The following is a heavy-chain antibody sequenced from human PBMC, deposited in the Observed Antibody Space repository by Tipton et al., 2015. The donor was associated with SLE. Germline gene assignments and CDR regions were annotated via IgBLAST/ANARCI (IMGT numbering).Heavy chain of an antibody. J-gene: IGHJ4*02. CDR3: ASLGDRGGVVT. V-gene: IGHV4-34*09. CDR1: GGSFGGYY. CDR2: INRGGST. D-gene: IGHD3-3*01. Sequence: TLSLTCSIYGGSFGGYYWSWIRQPPGKGLEWIGEINRGGSTNYNPSLKSRVTISVDTSKNQFSLKLSSVTAADTAVYYCASLGDRGGVVTWGQGTLVTVSS.